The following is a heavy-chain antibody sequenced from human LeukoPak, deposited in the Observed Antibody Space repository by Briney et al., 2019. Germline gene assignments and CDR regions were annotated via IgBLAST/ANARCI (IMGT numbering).Heavy chain of an antibody. V-gene: IGHV3-20*04. D-gene: IGHD6-19*01. CDR3: ARDLKGRAVPRTGHY. Sequence: PGGSLRLSCAASGFTFNDYGMSWVRQAPGKGLEWVSGINWNGGTTGYAGSVKGRFTISRDNAKNSLFLQMNSLRAEDTALYYCARDLKGRAVPRTGHYSGQGTLVTVSS. CDR1: GFTFNDYG. J-gene: IGHJ4*02. CDR2: INWNGGTT.